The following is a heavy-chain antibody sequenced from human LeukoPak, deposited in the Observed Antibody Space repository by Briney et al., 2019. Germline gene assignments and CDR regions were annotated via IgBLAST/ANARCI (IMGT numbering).Heavy chain of an antibody. J-gene: IGHJ4*02. CDR3: VVVLYYFDY. V-gene: IGHV1-8*01. CDR1: GYTVTSYD. CDR2: MKPDSGNT. D-gene: IGHD2-15*01. Sequence: ASVKVSCKDAGYTVTSYDINWVRQATGQWLEWMGWMKPDSGNTGYAQKFQGRVTMTRNTSISTGYMELSSLRSEDTAVYYCVVVLYYFDYWGQGTLVTVSS.